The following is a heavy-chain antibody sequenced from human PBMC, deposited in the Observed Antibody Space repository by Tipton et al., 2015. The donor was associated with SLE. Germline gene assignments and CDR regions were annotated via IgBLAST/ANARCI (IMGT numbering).Heavy chain of an antibody. J-gene: IGHJ4*02. CDR3: ARGGYGDYMDY. CDR2: INHSGST. V-gene: IGHV4-38-2*01. CDR1: GYSISSGYY. Sequence: TLSLTCAVSGYSISSGYYWGWIRQPPGKGLEWIGEINHSGSTNYNPSLKSRVTLSVDTSKNQFSLKLSSVTAADTAVYYCARGGYGDYMDYWGQGTLVTVSS. D-gene: IGHD4-17*01.